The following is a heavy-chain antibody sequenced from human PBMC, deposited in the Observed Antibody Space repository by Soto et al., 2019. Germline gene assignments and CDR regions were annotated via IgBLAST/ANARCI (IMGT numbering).Heavy chain of an antibody. Sequence: VQLVQSGAEVKKPGSSVKVSCKASGGTFSSYAISWVRQAPGQGLEWMGGIIPIFGTANYAQKFQGRVTITADESTSTGYMELSSLRSEDTAVYYCARAGAFFGVVTDTNFDYWGQGTLVTVSS. D-gene: IGHD3-3*01. CDR1: GGTFSSYA. CDR3: ARAGAFFGVVTDTNFDY. J-gene: IGHJ4*02. CDR2: IIPIFGTA. V-gene: IGHV1-69*01.